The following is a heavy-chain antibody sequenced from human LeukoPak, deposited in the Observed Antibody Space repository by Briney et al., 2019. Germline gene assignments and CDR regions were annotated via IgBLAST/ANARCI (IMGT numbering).Heavy chain of an antibody. CDR3: AGGRRGVATIGYYFDY. CDR1: GGSISSYY. D-gene: IGHD5-12*01. Sequence: SETLPLTCTVSGGSISSYYWSWIRQPPGKGLEWIGEINHSGSTNYNPSLKSRVTISVDTSKNQFSLKLSSVTAADTAVYYCAGGRRGVATIGYYFDYWGQGTLVTVSS. J-gene: IGHJ4*02. V-gene: IGHV4-34*01. CDR2: INHSGST.